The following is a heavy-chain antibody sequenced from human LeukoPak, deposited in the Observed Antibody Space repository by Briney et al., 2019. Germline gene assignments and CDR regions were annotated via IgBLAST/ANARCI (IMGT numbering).Heavy chain of an antibody. D-gene: IGHD3-10*01. J-gene: IGHJ4*02. CDR3: ARVSSGITHND. Sequence: GGSLRLSYAASGFTFSSYTMNWVRQAPGKGLEWVSSISSSSDYIYLADSVKGRFTISRDNSKNSLYLQMNSLIAEDTAVYFCARVSSGITHNDWGQGTLVTVSS. V-gene: IGHV3-21*01. CDR2: ISSSSDYI. CDR1: GFTFSSYT.